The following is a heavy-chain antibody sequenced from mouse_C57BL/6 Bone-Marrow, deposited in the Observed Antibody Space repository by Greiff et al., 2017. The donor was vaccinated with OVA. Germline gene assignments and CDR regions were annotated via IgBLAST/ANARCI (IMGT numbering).Heavy chain of an antibody. CDR2: ILPGSGST. Sequence: VQLQQSGAELMKPGASVKLSCKATGYTFTGYWLEWVKQRPGHGLECIGEILPGSGSTNYNEKFKGKATFTADTFSNTAYMQPSSLKTEDTAIYDSASRRGGRNYFDYWGKGTTLTVSS. CDR3: ASRRGGRNYFDY. V-gene: IGHV1-9*01. CDR1: GYTFTGYW. J-gene: IGHJ2*01.